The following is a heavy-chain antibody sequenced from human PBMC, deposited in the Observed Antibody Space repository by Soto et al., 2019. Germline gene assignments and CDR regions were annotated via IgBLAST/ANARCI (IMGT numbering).Heavy chain of an antibody. CDR3: TRGYCNSPSCSGSDWFDP. V-gene: IGHV1-18*01. CDR1: GYTFIDYG. CDR2: VSTYNGDT. D-gene: IGHD2-2*01. Sequence: GASVKVSCKASGYTFIDYGINWVRQAPGQGLEWMGWVSTYNGDTKYSPKLQGRVTMIRDTSTSTANMELRSLVSDDTAIYYCTRGYCNSPSCSGSDWFDPWGQGTLVTVSS. J-gene: IGHJ5*02.